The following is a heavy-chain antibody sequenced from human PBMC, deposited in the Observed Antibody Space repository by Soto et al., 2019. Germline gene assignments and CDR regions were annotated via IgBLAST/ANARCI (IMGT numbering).Heavy chain of an antibody. J-gene: IGHJ3*02. D-gene: IGHD1-26*01. CDR3: ARHLVHGYSGTDAFDI. CDR2: IDPSDSYT. CDR1: GYRFTSYW. Sequence: GESLKISCQGSGYRFTSYWISWVRQMPGKGLEWMGRIDPSDSYTNYSPSFQGHVTISADKSISTAYLQWSSLKASDTAMYYCARHLVHGYSGTDAFDIWGQGTMVTVSS. V-gene: IGHV5-10-1*01.